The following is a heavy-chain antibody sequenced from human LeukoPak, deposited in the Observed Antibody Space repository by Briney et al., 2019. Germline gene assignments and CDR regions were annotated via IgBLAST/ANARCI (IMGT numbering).Heavy chain of an antibody. Sequence: EGSLRLSCAASGFTFSSSSISWVRQAPGKGLEWVSAITDAVGSTHYADSVKGRFTTSSDNSKNTVYLQMNSLRPEDMAVYYCAKEIFSGLLYIDYWGQGTLVTVSS. CDR3: AKEIFSGLLYIDY. CDR1: GFTFSSSS. D-gene: IGHD5-12*01. V-gene: IGHV3-23*01. CDR2: ITDAVGST. J-gene: IGHJ4*02.